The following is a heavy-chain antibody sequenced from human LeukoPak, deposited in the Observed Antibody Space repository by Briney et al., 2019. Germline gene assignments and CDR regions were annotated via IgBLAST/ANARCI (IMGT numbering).Heavy chain of an antibody. V-gene: IGHV1-2*02. J-gene: IGHJ4*02. Sequence: ASVKVSCKASGYTFTGYYMHWVRQAPGQGLEWMGWINPNSGGTNYAQKFQGRVTMTRDTSISTAYMELSRLRSDDTAVYYCARGVRGSGWPYYFDYWGQGTLVTVSS. CDR2: INPNSGGT. D-gene: IGHD6-19*01. CDR3: ARGVRGSGWPYYFDY. CDR1: GYTFTGYY.